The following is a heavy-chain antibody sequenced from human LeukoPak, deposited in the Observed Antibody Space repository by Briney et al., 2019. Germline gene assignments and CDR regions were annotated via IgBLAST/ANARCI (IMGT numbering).Heavy chain of an antibody. J-gene: IGHJ4*02. D-gene: IGHD2-2*01. CDR3: ARNQLLSRYYFDY. V-gene: IGHV3-7*01. CDR2: IRQDGSEK. Sequence: GGSLRLSCAASGFTFSNYWMSWVRQAPGKGLEWVANIRQDGSEKFYVDSVKGRFTISRDNAKNSLYLQMNSLRAEDTAVYYCARNQLLSRYYFDYWGQGTLVTVSS. CDR1: GFTFSNYW.